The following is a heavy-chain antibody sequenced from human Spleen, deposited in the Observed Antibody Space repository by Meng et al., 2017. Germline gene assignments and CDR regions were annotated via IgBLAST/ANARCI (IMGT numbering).Heavy chain of an antibody. V-gene: IGHV4-34*01. CDR3: ARGPTTMAHDFDY. Sequence: QVQLQQWGAGLLKPSETLSLTCVVSGGSFSDYYWSRIRQPPGKGLEWIGEINHSGSTNYNPSLENRATISVDTSQNNPSLKLSSVTAADSAVYYCARGPTTMAHDFDYWGQGTLVTVSS. D-gene: IGHD4-11*01. CDR1: GGSFSDYY. CDR2: INHSGST. J-gene: IGHJ4*02.